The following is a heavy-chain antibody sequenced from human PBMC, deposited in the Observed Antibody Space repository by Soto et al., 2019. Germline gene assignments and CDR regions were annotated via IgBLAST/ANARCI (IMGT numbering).Heavy chain of an antibody. J-gene: IGHJ4*02. CDR1: GFTFSSYA. D-gene: IGHD3-22*01. V-gene: IGHV3-23*01. CDR3: AKSESAYYYDSSGYPDY. Sequence: GGSLRLSCAASGFTFSSYAMSWVRQAPGKGLEWVSAISGSGGSTYYADSVKGRFTISRDNSKNTLYLQMNSLRAEDTAVYYCAKSESAYYYDSSGYPDYWGQGTLVTVSS. CDR2: ISGSGGST.